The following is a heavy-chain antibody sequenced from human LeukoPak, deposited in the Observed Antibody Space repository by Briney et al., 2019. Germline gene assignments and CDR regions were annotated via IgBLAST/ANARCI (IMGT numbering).Heavy chain of an antibody. Sequence: SQTLSLTCAVSGGSISSGGYSWSWIQQPPGKGLEWIGYIYHSGSTYYNPSLKSRVTISVDRSKNQFSLKLSSVTAADTAVYYCARAYCGGDCLGAFDIWGQGTMVTVSS. V-gene: IGHV4-30-2*01. J-gene: IGHJ3*02. CDR1: GGSISSGGYS. D-gene: IGHD2-21*02. CDR3: ARAYCGGDCLGAFDI. CDR2: IYHSGST.